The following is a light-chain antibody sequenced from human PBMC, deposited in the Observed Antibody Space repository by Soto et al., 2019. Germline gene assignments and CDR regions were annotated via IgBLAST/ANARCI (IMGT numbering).Light chain of an antibody. CDR3: QQSDSTPYT. CDR2: AAS. J-gene: IGKJ2*01. V-gene: IGKV1-39*01. Sequence: DIQMTQSPSSLSASVGDRVTITCRASQSISSSLNWYQQKPGKAPKLLIYAASSLQSGVPSRFSGSGSGTDFTLTISSLQLEDFATYYCQQSDSTPYTFGQGTKLEIK. CDR1: QSISSS.